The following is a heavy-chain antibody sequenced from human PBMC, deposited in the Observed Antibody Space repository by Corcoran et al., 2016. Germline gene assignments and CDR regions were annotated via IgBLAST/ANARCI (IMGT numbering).Heavy chain of an antibody. CDR1: GGSISSYY. V-gene: IGHV4-59*01. D-gene: IGHD5-18*01. J-gene: IGHJ6*02. Sequence: QVQLQESGPGLVKPSETLSLTCTVSGGSISSYYWSWIRQPPGKGLEWIGYIYYSGSTNYNPSLKSRVTISVATSKNQFSLKLSSVPAADTAVYYCARGTAPPGYYYYGMDVWGQGTTVTVSS. CDR2: IYYSGST. CDR3: ARGTAPPGYYYYGMDV.